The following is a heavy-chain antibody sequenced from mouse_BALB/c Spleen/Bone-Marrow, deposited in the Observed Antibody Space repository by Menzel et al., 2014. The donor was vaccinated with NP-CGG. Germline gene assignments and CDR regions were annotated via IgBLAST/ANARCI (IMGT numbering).Heavy chain of an antibody. CDR2: ISSGGSYT. J-gene: IGHJ4*01. Sequence: EVKLVESGGGLVKPGGSLKLSCAASGFTFSSYAMSWVRQSPEKRLEWVAEISSGGSYTYYPDTVTGRFNISRDNAKNTLYLEMSSLRSEDTAMYYCARDYYGSSYAMDYWGQGTTVTVSS. V-gene: IGHV5-9-4*01. D-gene: IGHD1-1*01. CDR1: GFTFSSYA. CDR3: ARDYYGSSYAMDY.